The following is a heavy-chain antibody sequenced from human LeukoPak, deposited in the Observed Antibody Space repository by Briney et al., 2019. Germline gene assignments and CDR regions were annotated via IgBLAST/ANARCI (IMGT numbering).Heavy chain of an antibody. CDR1: GGSISSYY. Sequence: PSETLSLTCTVSGGSISSYYWSWIRQPPGKGLEWIGYIYYSGSTNYNPSLKSRVTISVDTSKNQFSLKLSSVTAADTAVYYCAGGGDIVVVVAATPHNWFDPWGQGTLVTVSS. V-gene: IGHV4-59*01. J-gene: IGHJ5*02. CDR2: IYYSGST. CDR3: AGGGDIVVVVAATPHNWFDP. D-gene: IGHD2-15*01.